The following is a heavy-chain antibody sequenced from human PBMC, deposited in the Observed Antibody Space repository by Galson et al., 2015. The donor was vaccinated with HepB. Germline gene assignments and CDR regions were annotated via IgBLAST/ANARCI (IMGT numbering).Heavy chain of an antibody. CDR1: GFTFSSYV. V-gene: IGHV3-23*01. J-gene: IGHJ6*02. CDR2: ISGRGDAT. CDR3: ARGGRGLLDGMDV. Sequence: SLRLSCAASGFTFSSYVMGWVRQAPGKGLEWVSGISGRGDATYYADSVKGRFTISRDNSKNTLFLQMNSLRAEDTALYYCARGGRGLLDGMDVRGQGTTVTVSS. D-gene: IGHD3-10*01.